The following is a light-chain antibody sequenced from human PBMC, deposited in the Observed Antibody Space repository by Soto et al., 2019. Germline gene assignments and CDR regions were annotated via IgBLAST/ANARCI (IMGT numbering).Light chain of an antibody. CDR2: EVG. CDR3: SSYTARGTRV. Sequence: QSALTQPASVSGSLGQSITISCTGTSSDVGAYNYVSWYQQHPDKAPKLLIYEVGNRPSGVSFRFFGSKSGNTASLTISGLQAEDEADYYCSSYTARGTRVFGTGTKVTVL. V-gene: IGLV2-14*01. J-gene: IGLJ1*01. CDR1: SSDVGAYNY.